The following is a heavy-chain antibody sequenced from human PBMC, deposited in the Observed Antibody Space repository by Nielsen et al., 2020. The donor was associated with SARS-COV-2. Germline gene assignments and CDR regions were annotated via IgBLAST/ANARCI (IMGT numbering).Heavy chain of an antibody. V-gene: IGHV1-2*04. CDR1: GYTFTTYG. D-gene: IGHD6-6*01. CDR3: ARGRIIAARPGSDAFDI. Sequence: ASVKVSCKASGYTFTTYGIMWVRQAPGQGLEWMGWINPNSGGTNYAQKFQGWVTMTRDTSISTAYMELSRLRSDDTAVYYCARGRIIAARPGSDAFDIWGQGTMVTVSS. CDR2: INPNSGGT. J-gene: IGHJ3*02.